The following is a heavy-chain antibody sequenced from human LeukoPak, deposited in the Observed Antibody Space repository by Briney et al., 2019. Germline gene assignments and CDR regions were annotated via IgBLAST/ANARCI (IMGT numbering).Heavy chain of an antibody. J-gene: IGHJ4*02. CDR1: GGSIMTTNW. CDR3: TRESGAFSPFGF. V-gene: IGHV4-4*02. CDR2: VHLSGAT. D-gene: IGHD1-26*01. Sequence: SETLSHTCAVSGGSIMTTNWWSRVRQPPGKGLEWIGEVHLSGATNYNPSLESRVSMSIDTSKNQMSLKLTSVTAADTAIYFCTRESGAFSPFGFWGQGTLVTVSS.